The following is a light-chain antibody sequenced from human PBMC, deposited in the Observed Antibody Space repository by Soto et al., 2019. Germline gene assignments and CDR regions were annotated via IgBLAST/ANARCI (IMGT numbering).Light chain of an antibody. Sequence: DIQMTQSPSTLSASVGDRVTITCRASQAISTMFAWYQQKPGKAPKFLIYKASSLESGVPSRFSGSGSGTEFTLTISGLQPADFAVYYCQQYNDYPLTFGGGTKVEIK. CDR2: KAS. CDR3: QQYNDYPLT. CDR1: QAISTM. V-gene: IGKV1-5*03. J-gene: IGKJ4*01.